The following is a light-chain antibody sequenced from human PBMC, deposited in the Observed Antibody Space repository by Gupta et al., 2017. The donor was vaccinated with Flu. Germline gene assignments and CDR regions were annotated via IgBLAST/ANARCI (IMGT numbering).Light chain of an antibody. J-gene: IGLJ3*02. CDR2: DIR. Sequence: QPVVTQEPSLTVSPGGTVPLTCASSTGDVYSGHYPYWFQQQPGQAPRALIYDIRKKYAGTPARFSGSLLGGKAALTLSGAQPDDEAEYYCLRAYTIERRVFGGGTKLTVL. V-gene: IGLV7-46*01. CDR3: LRAYTIERRV. CDR1: TGDVYSGHY.